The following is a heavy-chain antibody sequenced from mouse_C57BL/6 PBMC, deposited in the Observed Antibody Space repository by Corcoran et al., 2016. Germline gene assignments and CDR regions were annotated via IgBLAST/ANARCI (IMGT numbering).Heavy chain of an antibody. V-gene: IGHV1-76*01. J-gene: IGHJ4*01. Sequence: QVQLKQSGAELVRPGASVKLSCKASGYTFTDYYINWVKQRPGQGLEWIARIYPGSGNTYYNEKFKGKATLTAEKSSSTAYMQLSSLTSEDSAVYFCATERYYTGYAMDYWGQGTSVTVSS. CDR1: GYTFTDYY. CDR3: ATERYYTGYAMDY. D-gene: IGHD2-12*01. CDR2: IYPGSGNT.